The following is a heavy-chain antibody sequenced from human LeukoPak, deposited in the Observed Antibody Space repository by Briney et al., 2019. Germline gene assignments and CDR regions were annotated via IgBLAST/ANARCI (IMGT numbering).Heavy chain of an antibody. Sequence: SETLSLTCTVSGGSISSYYWSWIRQPPGKGLEWIGYIYTSGGTNYNPSLKSRVTISVDTSKNQFSLKLSSVTAADTAVYYCATLRGSYYDILTGYPNWFDPWGQGTLVTVSS. CDR3: ATLRGSYYDILTGYPNWFDP. CDR2: IYTSGGT. D-gene: IGHD3-9*01. CDR1: GGSISSYY. J-gene: IGHJ5*02. V-gene: IGHV4-4*09.